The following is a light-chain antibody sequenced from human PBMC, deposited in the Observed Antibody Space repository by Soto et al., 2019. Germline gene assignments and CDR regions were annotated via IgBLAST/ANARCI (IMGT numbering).Light chain of an antibody. CDR3: QQRSSWPFT. Sequence: ETVMTQSPATLSVSPGDRATLSCRASQSVSSNLAWYQQKPGQPPRLLIYDISTRATGIPTRFSGSGSGTEFTLSISSLEPEDFAVYYCQQRSSWPFTFGPGTKVDIK. CDR1: QSVSSN. CDR2: DIS. J-gene: IGKJ3*01. V-gene: IGKV3-11*01.